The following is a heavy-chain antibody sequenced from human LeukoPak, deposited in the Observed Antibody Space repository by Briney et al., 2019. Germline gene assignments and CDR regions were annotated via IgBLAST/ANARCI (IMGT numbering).Heavy chain of an antibody. CDR2: FDPEDGET. CDR3: ARYRCKTTSGCEDTDAFDT. J-gene: IGHJ3*02. Sequence: ASVKVSCKVSGYTLTEMSIHWVRQAPGGALEWMGGFDPEDGETVYAPKFQGRVTMTRDTSINTAYMELSRLTSDDTAVYYCARYRCKTTSGCEDTDAFDTWGQGTMVTVSS. CDR1: GYTLTEMS. V-gene: IGHV1-24*01. D-gene: IGHD3-16*02.